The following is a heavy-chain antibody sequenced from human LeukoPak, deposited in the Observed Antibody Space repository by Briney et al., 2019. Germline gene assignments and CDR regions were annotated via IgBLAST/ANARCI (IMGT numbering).Heavy chain of an antibody. J-gene: IGHJ4*02. Sequence: PSETLSLTCTVTSGSISTSNYYWGWVRQPPGKALEWIGNIFYSGSTYYSPSLKSRVTISLDTSRNQFSLKLSSVTAADTAVYYCARAYSSGWYPRSGYFDYWGQGTLVTVSS. V-gene: IGHV4-39*07. CDR1: SGSISTSNYY. CDR2: IFYSGST. CDR3: ARAYSSGWYPRSGYFDY. D-gene: IGHD6-19*01.